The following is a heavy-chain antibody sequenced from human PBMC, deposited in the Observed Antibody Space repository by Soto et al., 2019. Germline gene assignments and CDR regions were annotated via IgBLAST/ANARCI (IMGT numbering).Heavy chain of an antibody. V-gene: IGHV1-18*04. Sequence: ASVKVSCKASGYTFTSYGISWVRQAPGQGLEWMGWISAYNGNTNYAQKLQGRVTMTTDTSTSTAYMELRSLRSDDTAVYYCAREQWLADYHYYGMDVWGQGTTVTVSS. D-gene: IGHD6-19*01. CDR1: GYTFTSYG. CDR2: ISAYNGNT. J-gene: IGHJ6*02. CDR3: AREQWLADYHYYGMDV.